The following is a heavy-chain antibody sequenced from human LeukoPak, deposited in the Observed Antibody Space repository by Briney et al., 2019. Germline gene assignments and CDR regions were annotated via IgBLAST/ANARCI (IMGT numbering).Heavy chain of an antibody. CDR1: GGTFSSYA. Sequence: SVKVSCKASGGTFSSYAISWVRQAPGQGLEWMGGIIPIFGTANYAQKFQGRVTITADESTSTAYMELSSLRSEDAAVYYCARDRYDILTGYYAFDIWGQGTMVTVSS. V-gene: IGHV1-69*13. J-gene: IGHJ3*02. CDR2: IIPIFGTA. CDR3: ARDRYDILTGYYAFDI. D-gene: IGHD3-9*01.